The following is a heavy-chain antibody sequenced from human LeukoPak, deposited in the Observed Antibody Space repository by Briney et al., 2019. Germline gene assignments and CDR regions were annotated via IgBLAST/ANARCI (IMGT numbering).Heavy chain of an antibody. Sequence: PSETLSLTCAVSGGSISSNNWWSWVRQPPGKGLEWIGEIFHSGSTNYNPSLKSRVTISVDTSKNQFSLKLSSVTAADTAVYYCTRHSSSWYVDYWGQGTLVTVSS. J-gene: IGHJ4*02. CDR2: IFHSGST. CDR3: TRHSSSWYVDY. CDR1: GGSISSNNW. V-gene: IGHV4-4*02. D-gene: IGHD6-13*01.